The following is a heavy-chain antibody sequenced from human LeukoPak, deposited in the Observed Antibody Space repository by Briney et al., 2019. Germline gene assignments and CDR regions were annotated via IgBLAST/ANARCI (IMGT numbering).Heavy chain of an antibody. V-gene: IGHV3-53*01. J-gene: IGHJ4*02. D-gene: IGHD3-22*01. CDR2: TYSGGST. CDR1: GFNVGRNY. Sequence: PGGSLRLSCAASGFNVGRNYMSWVRQAPGKGLECVAITYSGGSTYYADSVKGRFTISRDNSKNTVYLQINSLRAEDTAVYYCATADSSGATYFDYWGQGTLVTVSS. CDR3: ATADSSGATYFDY.